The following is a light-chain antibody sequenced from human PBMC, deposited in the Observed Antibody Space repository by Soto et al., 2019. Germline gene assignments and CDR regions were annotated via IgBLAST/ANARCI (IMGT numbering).Light chain of an antibody. CDR2: EVS. CDR3: SSYRRSSTVV. V-gene: IGLV2-14*01. J-gene: IGLJ2*01. CDR1: SSDVGGYNY. Sequence: QSALTQPASVSGSPGQSITISCTGTSSDVGGYNYVSWYQQHPGKAPKLMIYEVSNRPSGVSNRFSGSKSGNTASLTISGLQAEDEADYYCSSYRRSSTVVFGGGTQRTVL.